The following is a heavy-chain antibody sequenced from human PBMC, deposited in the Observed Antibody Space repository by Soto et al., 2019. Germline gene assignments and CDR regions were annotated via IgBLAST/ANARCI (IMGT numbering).Heavy chain of an antibody. CDR1: GGSISSGGYS. J-gene: IGHJ4*02. CDR3: ASSPRGSYFDY. V-gene: IGHV4-30-2*01. Sequence: SETLSLTCAVSGGSISSGGYSWSWIRQPPGKGLEWIGYIYHSGSTYYNPSLKSRVTISVDRSKNQFSLKLSSVTAADTAVYYCASSPRGSYFDYWGQGPLVTVSS. D-gene: IGHD1-26*01. CDR2: IYHSGST.